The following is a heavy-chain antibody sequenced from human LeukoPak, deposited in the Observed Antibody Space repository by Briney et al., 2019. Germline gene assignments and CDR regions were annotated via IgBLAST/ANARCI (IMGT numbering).Heavy chain of an antibody. V-gene: IGHV6-1*01. CDR2: TYYRSKWYN. D-gene: IGHD6-19*01. Sequence: SQTLSLTCAISGDSVSSNSAAWNWIRQSPSRGLEWLGRTYYRSKWYNDYAVSVKSRITINPDTSKNQFSLQLNSVTPVDTAVYYCARDGRIAVAGRERTLKYYYYGMDVWGQGTTVTVSS. CDR1: GDSVSSNSAA. CDR3: ARDGRIAVAGRERTLKYYYYGMDV. J-gene: IGHJ6*02.